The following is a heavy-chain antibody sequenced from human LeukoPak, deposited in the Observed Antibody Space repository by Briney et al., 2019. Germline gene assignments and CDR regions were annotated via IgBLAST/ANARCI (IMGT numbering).Heavy chain of an antibody. D-gene: IGHD2-8*02. J-gene: IGHJ4*02. V-gene: IGHV3-15*01. CDR3: GDFTGLTKDY. Sequence: GGSLRLSCEASGFTFNDAWMNWVRQAPGPGLEWVALIKTKIQGATTEYAAPVKGRFIISRDDSKNTLYLQMNNLRAEDTAVYYCGDFTGLTKDYWGQGTLVTASS. CDR1: GFTFNDAW. CDR2: IKTKIQGATT.